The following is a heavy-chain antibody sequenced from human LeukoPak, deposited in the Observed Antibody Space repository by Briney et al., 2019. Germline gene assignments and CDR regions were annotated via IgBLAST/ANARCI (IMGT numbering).Heavy chain of an antibody. CDR3: ASTVRSSSPFDY. D-gene: IGHD6-6*01. CDR1: GYSFTTFW. V-gene: IGHV5-51*01. J-gene: IGHJ4*02. Sequence: GESLKISCKASGYSFTTFWIGWVRQMPGKGLEWMGIIYPGDSDTRYSPSFQGQVTISADKSISTAYPHWSSLKASDTAMYYCASTVRSSSPFDYWGQGTLVTVSS. CDR2: IYPGDSDT.